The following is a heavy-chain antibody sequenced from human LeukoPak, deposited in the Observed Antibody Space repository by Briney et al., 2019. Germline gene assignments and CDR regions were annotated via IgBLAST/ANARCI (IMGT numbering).Heavy chain of an antibody. D-gene: IGHD3-10*01. V-gene: IGHV3-48*03. CDR1: GFTFSSYE. J-gene: IGHJ4*02. CDR2: ISSSGSTI. CDR3: ARDPTYYYGSGRYAEGFDY. Sequence: GGSLRLSCAASGFTFSSYEMNWVRQAPGKGLEWVSYISSSGSTIYYADSVKGRFTISKDNAKNSLYLQMNSLRAEDTAVYYCARDPTYYYGSGRYAEGFDYWGQGTLVTVS.